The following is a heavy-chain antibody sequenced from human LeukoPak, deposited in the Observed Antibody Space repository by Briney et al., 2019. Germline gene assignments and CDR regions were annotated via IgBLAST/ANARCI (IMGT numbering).Heavy chain of an antibody. CDR3: VKGGSSGYRWFDP. J-gene: IGHJ5*02. V-gene: IGHV3-48*01. CDR1: GFTFSSYS. Sequence: PGGSLRLSCAASGFTFSSYSMNWVRQAPGKGLEWVSYISSSSSTIYYADSVKGRFTISRDNAKNSLYLQMNSLRAEDTAVYYCVKGGSSGYRWFDPWGQGTLVTVSS. CDR2: ISSSSSTI. D-gene: IGHD3-22*01.